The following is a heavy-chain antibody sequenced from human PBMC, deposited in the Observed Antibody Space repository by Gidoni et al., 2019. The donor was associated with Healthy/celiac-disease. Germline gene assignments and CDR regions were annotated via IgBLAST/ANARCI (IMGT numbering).Heavy chain of an antibody. CDR2: ISWNSGSI. V-gene: IGHV3-9*01. J-gene: IGHJ5*02. CDR3: AKGASYQLLSGFDP. CDR1: GFTFDDYA. D-gene: IGHD2-2*01. Sequence: EVQLVESVGGLVQPVRSLRLSCSASGFTFDDYAMHWVRQAPGEGLVWVSGISWNSGSIGYADSVKGRFTISRDNAKNSLYLQMNSLRAEDTALYYCAKGASYQLLSGFDPWGQGTLVTVSS.